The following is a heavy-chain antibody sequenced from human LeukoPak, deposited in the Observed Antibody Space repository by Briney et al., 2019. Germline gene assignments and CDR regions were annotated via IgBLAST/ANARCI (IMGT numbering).Heavy chain of an antibody. Sequence: PGGSLRLSCAASGFTFSSYAMNWARQAPGKGLEWVSYISSSGSTIYYADSVKGRFTISRDNAKNSLYLQMNSLRAEDTAVYYCARDEWELLDYWGQGTLVTVSS. CDR2: ISSSGSTI. CDR3: ARDEWELLDY. J-gene: IGHJ4*02. V-gene: IGHV3-48*03. D-gene: IGHD1-26*01. CDR1: GFTFSSYA.